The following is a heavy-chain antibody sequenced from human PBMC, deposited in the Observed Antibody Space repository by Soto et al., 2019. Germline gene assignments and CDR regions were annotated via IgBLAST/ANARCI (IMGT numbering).Heavy chain of an antibody. D-gene: IGHD3-10*01. J-gene: IGHJ4*01. CDR3: ASPSYGSWNYY. V-gene: IGHV1-3*01. Sequence: QVQLVQSGAEVKKPGASVKVSCKASGYTFSNYALHWVRQAPGQRLEWMGWINADNGNTKYSQKFQGRVTFTRDTSASTAYMDLSSLRSEDTSVYYCASPSYGSWNYYWGHGTLVTVSS. CDR1: GYTFSNYA. CDR2: INADNGNT.